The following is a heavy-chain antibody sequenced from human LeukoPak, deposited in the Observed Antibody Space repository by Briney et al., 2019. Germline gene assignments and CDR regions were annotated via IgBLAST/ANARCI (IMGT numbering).Heavy chain of an antibody. Sequence: SETLSLTCAVYGGSFSGYYWSWIRQPPGKGLEWIGEINHSGSTNYNPSLKSRVTISVDTSKNQFSLRLSSVTAADTAVYYCARVNVVVPAAVFDYWGQGTLVTVSS. CDR3: ARVNVVVPAAVFDY. CDR2: INHSGST. D-gene: IGHD2-2*01. V-gene: IGHV4-34*01. J-gene: IGHJ4*02. CDR1: GGSFSGYY.